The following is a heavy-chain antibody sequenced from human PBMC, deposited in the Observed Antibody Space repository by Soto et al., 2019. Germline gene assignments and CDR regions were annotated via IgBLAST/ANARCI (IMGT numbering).Heavy chain of an antibody. V-gene: IGHV2-5*02. CDR3: AHRRYYGSGTQTFDP. CDR1: GFSLSTSGVG. D-gene: IGHD3-10*01. Sequence: QITLKESGPTLVKPTQTLTLTCTFSGFSLSTSGVGVGWIRQPPGKALEWLALIYWDDDKRYSPPLKSRLTITKDTSKNQVVLTMTNMDPVDTATYCCAHRRYYGSGTQTFDPWGQGTLVTVSS. CDR2: IYWDDDK. J-gene: IGHJ5*02.